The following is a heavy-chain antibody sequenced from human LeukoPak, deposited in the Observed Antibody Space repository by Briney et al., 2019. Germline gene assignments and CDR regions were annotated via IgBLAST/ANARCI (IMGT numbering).Heavy chain of an antibody. CDR2: INNVGSTT. J-gene: IGHJ4*02. CDR3: ARVPLPAYCGGDCYMLDY. Sequence: GGSLRLSCAATGFTFRGYWFHWVRQVPGKGLVWVSRINNVGSTTIYADSVKGRFTISRDNAKNSLYLQMNSLRAEDTAVYYCARVPLPAYCGGDCYMLDYWGQGTLVTVSS. D-gene: IGHD2-21*02. V-gene: IGHV3-74*01. CDR1: GFTFRGYW.